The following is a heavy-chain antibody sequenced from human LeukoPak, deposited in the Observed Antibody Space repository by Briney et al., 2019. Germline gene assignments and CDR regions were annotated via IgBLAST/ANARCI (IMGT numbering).Heavy chain of an antibody. CDR2: INHSGST. CDR1: GGSLSGYY. V-gene: IGHV4-34*01. J-gene: IGHJ4*02. CDR3: ARVITGTPRRAYYFDY. D-gene: IGHD1-7*01. Sequence: SETLSLTCAVYGGSLSGYYWSWIRQPPGKGLEWNGEINHSGSTNYNPSLKSRVTISVDTSKNQFSLKLSSVTAADTAVYYCARVITGTPRRAYYFDYWGQGTLVTVSS.